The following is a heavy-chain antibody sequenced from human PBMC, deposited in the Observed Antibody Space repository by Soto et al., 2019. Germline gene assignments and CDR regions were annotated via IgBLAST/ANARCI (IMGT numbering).Heavy chain of an antibody. CDR3: ARSFGVVIIGEYYFDY. J-gene: IGHJ4*02. CDR1: GGTFSSYA. V-gene: IGHV1-69*13. Sequence: ASVKVSCKASGGTFSSYAISWVRQAPGQGLEWMGGIIPIFGTANYAQKFQGRVTITADESTSTAYMERSSLGSEDTAVYYCARSFGVVIIGEYYFDYWGQGTLVTVSS. CDR2: IIPIFGTA. D-gene: IGHD3-3*01.